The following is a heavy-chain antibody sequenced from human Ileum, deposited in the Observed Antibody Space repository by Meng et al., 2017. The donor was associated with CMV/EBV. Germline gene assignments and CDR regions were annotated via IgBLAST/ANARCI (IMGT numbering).Heavy chain of an antibody. J-gene: IGHJ6*02. CDR3: ARVGPFRGGMDV. CDR1: GFTFSSYW. Sequence: GGSLRLSCAASGFTFSSYWMHWVRQAPGKGLVWVSRINSDGSSTSYADSVKGRFTISRDNAKNTLYLQMNSLRAEDTAVYYCARVGPFRGGMDVWGQGTTVTVSS. CDR2: INSDGSST. V-gene: IGHV3-74*01.